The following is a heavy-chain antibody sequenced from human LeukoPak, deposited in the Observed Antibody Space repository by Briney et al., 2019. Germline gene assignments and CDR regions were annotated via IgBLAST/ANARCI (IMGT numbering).Heavy chain of an antibody. CDR1: GGTFSSYA. D-gene: IGHD1-14*01. J-gene: IGHJ4*02. Sequence: SVKVSRKASGGTFSSYAISWVRQAPGQGLEWMGGIIPIFGTANYAQKFQGRVTITTDESTSTAYMELSSLRSEDTAVYYCASLGVAGHWGQGTLVTVSS. CDR3: ASLGVAGH. CDR2: IIPIFGTA. V-gene: IGHV1-69*05.